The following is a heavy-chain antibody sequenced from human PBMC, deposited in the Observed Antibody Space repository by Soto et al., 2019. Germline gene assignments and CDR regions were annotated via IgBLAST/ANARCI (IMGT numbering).Heavy chain of an antibody. V-gene: IGHV3-13*01. CDR3: ARGGGDIVEAFNDAFDI. Sequence: GGSLRLSCAASGFTFSSYDMHWVRQATGKGLEWVSAIGTAGDTYYPGSLKGRFTISRENAKNSLNLQMNSLRAEDTAVYYCARGGGDIVEAFNDAFDIWGQGTMVTVSS. CDR2: IGTAGDT. D-gene: IGHD5-12*01. CDR1: GFTFSSYD. J-gene: IGHJ3*02.